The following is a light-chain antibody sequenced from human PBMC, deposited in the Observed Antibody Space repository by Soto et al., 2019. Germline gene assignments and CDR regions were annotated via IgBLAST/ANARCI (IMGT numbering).Light chain of an antibody. CDR2: GAS. CDR3: QQYGSLSWT. Sequence: LTQYPGTLSLSPGKRATLSCRASESVSSSFLDWYQQRLGQAPRLLVYGASSRATGIPDRLSGSGYGTDFTITISRLENEDFEVYHCQQYGSLSWTFGQGTKVDIK. V-gene: IGKV3-20*01. CDR1: ESVSSSF. J-gene: IGKJ1*01.